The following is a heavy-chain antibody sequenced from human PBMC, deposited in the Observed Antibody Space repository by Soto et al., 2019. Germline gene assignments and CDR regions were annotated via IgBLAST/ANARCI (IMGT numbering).Heavy chain of an antibody. CDR1: GFTFSSYA. CDR2: ISGSGGST. J-gene: IGHJ6*02. D-gene: IGHD3-3*01. CDR3: AKGPFDYYYYGMDV. Sequence: PGGSLRLSCAASGFTFSSYAMSWVRQAPGKGLEWVSAISGSGGSTYYADSVKGRFTISRDNSKNTLYLQMNSLRAEDTAVYYCAKGPFDYYYYGMDVWGQGTTVTVSS. V-gene: IGHV3-23*01.